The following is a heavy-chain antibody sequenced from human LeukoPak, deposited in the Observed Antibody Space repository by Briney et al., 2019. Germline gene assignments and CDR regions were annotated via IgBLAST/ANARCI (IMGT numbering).Heavy chain of an antibody. CDR3: ARDRWSSGSAEY. J-gene: IGHJ4*02. V-gene: IGHV1-3*01. D-gene: IGHD6-19*01. CDR1: GYTFTSYI. Sequence: GASVKVSCKASGYTFTSYILHWVRQAPGQRLEWMGWINVGNGNTKYSQKFQDRVTITRDTSASTVYMELRSLRSEDTAEYYCARDRWSSGSAEYWGQGTLVTVSS. CDR2: INVGNGNT.